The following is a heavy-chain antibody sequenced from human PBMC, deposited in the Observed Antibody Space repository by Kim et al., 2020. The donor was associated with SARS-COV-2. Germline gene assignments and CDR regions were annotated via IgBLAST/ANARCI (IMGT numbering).Heavy chain of an antibody. V-gene: IGHV3-30*07. D-gene: IGHD2-21*02. Sequence: DSVKGRFTIARDNSKNTLYLQMNSLRAEDTAVYYCASELVVTDRYDAFDIWGQGTMVTVSS. J-gene: IGHJ3*02. CDR3: ASELVVTDRYDAFDI.